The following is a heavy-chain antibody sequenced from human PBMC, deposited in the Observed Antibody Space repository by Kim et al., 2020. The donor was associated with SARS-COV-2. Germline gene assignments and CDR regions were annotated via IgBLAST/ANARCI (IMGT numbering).Heavy chain of an antibody. V-gene: IGHV4-4*02. CDR1: GGSISSSNW. D-gene: IGHD3-10*01. Sequence: SETLSLTCAVSGGSISSSNWWSWVRQPPGKGLEWIGEIYHSGSTNYNPSLKSRVTISVDKSKNQFSLKLSSVTAADTAVYYCARDPGGPEFKIIRPGFNWFDPWGQGTLVTVSS. J-gene: IGHJ5*02. CDR2: IYHSGST. CDR3: ARDPGGPEFKIIRPGFNWFDP.